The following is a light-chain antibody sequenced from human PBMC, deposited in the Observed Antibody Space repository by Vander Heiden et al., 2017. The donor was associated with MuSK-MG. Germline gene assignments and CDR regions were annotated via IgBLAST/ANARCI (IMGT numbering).Light chain of an antibody. CDR1: QSVSSSY. Sequence: EIVLTQSPGTLSLSPGERATLSCRASQSVSSSYLAWCQQKPGQAPRLLIYGASSRATGIPDFTLTISRLEPEDFAVYYCQQYGSSPWTFGQGTKVEIK. V-gene: IGKV3-20*01. CDR3: QQYGSSPWT. J-gene: IGKJ1*01. CDR2: GAS.